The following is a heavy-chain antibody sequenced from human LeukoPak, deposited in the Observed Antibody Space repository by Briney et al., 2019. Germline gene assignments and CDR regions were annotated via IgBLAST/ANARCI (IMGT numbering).Heavy chain of an antibody. J-gene: IGHJ4*02. D-gene: IGHD1-26*01. CDR2: IWNDGSDK. CDR1: GFTFSSYG. Sequence: GRSLRLSCAASGFTFSSYGMHWARQAPGKGLEWVAVIWNDGSDKYYADSVKGRFTISRDNSKNTLYLQMNSLRAEDTPVYYCAKPTRGSGSFLIDFWGQGTLVTVSS. V-gene: IGHV3-33*06. CDR3: AKPTRGSGSFLIDF.